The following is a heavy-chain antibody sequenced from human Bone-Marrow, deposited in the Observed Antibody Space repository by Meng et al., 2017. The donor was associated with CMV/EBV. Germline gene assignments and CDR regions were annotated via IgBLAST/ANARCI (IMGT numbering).Heavy chain of an antibody. V-gene: IGHV3-30*02. CDR2: IRHDGSNK. J-gene: IGHJ4*02. D-gene: IGHD1-26*01. CDR3: AKDPGYSGSLDY. CDR1: GLTFSGYG. Sequence: AAAGLTFSGYGMDWVRQATGKGLEWVAFIRHDGSNKYSADSVKGRFTISRDNSKNTVYLQMNSLRAEDTAVYYCAKDPGYSGSLDYWGQGTLVTVSS.